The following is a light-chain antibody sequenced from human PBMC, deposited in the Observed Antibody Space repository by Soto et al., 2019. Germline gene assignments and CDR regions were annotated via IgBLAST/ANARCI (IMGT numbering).Light chain of an antibody. J-gene: IGKJ4*01. CDR3: HQCGSSPST. V-gene: IGKV3-20*01. CDR1: QSVSSIY. CDR2: GPP. Sequence: EIVLTQSPCTLSLSPGDRATLSCMASQSVSSIYFAWNQQKPGQAPRLLIYGPPSMATGIPDRFSGSVSGTDFTLTISRLETEDFAEYYCHQCGSSPSTFVGGSKVVI.